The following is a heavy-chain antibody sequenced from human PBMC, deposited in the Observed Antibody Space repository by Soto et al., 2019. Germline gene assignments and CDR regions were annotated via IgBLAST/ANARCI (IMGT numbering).Heavy chain of an antibody. Sequence: SQTLSLTCAISGDSVSSNSAAWNWIRQSPSRGLEWLGRTYYRSKWYNDYAVSVKSRITINPDTSKNQFSLQLNSVTPEDTAVYYCARDSGYSSGWYGNYYYYYGMDVWGQGTKVTVSS. V-gene: IGHV6-1*01. CDR1: GDSVSSNSAA. J-gene: IGHJ6*02. CDR2: TYYRSKWYN. D-gene: IGHD6-19*01. CDR3: ARDSGYSSGWYGNYYYYYGMDV.